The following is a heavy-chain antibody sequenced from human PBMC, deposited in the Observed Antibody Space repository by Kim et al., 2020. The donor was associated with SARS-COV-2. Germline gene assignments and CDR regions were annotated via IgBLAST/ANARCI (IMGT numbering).Heavy chain of an antibody. Sequence: HYNPALKRRLTILGDNSKNHFSLRLSSVTAADTAVYYCARGELALGFDSWGQGTLVTVSS. CDR3: ARGELALGFDS. J-gene: IGHJ4*02. D-gene: IGHD1-7*01. V-gene: IGHV4-4*02.